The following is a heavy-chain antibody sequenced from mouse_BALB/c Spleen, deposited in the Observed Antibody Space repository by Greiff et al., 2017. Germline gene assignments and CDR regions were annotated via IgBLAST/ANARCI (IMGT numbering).Heavy chain of an antibody. V-gene: IGHV5-6-5*01. CDR1: GFTFSSYA. Sequence: EVMLVESGGGLVKPGGSLKLSCAASGFTFSSYAMSWVRQTPEKRLEWVASISSGGSTYYPDSVKGRFTISRDNARNILYLQMSSLRSEDTAMYYCARQGDPDYWGQGTTLTVSS. CDR3: ARQGDPDY. CDR2: ISSGGST. D-gene: IGHD2-13*01. J-gene: IGHJ2*01.